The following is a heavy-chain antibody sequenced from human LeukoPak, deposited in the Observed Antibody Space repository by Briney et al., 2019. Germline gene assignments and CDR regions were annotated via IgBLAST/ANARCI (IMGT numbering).Heavy chain of an antibody. Sequence: VASVKVSCKASGYTFTSYGISWVRQAPGQGLEWMGWISAYNGNTNYAQKLQGRVTMTTDTSTSTAYMELRSLRSDDTAVYYCARGPPNTYYYDSSEEYWGQGTLVTVSS. J-gene: IGHJ4*02. V-gene: IGHV1-18*01. CDR2: ISAYNGNT. CDR1: GYTFTSYG. CDR3: ARGPPNTYYYDSSEEY. D-gene: IGHD3-22*01.